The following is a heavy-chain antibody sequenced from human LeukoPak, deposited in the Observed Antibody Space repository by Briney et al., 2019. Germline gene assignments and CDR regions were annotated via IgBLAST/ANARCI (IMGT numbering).Heavy chain of an antibody. Sequence: GGSLRLSCAASGFTFSSYAMTWVRQAPGKGLEWVSSISSSSSYIYYADSVKGRFTISRDNAKNSLYLQMNSLRAEDTAVYYCARGVGTMVRGVIWRYFDYWGQGTLVTVSS. V-gene: IGHV3-21*01. CDR3: ARGVGTMVRGVIWRYFDY. CDR1: GFTFSSYA. J-gene: IGHJ4*02. D-gene: IGHD3-10*01. CDR2: ISSSSSYI.